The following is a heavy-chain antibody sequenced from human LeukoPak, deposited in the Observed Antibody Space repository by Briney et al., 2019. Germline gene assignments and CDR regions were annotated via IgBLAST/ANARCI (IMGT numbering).Heavy chain of an antibody. V-gene: IGHV3-48*03. CDR1: GFTFSSYE. CDR3: ARVGSGRYYFDY. D-gene: IGHD1-26*01. CDR2: ISSSGSTI. Sequence: GGSLRLSCAASGFTFSSYEMTWVRQAPGKGLEWVSYISSSGSTIYYADSVKGRFTISRDNAKNSLYLQMNSLRAEDTAVYYCARVGSGRYYFDYWGQGTLVTVSS. J-gene: IGHJ4*02.